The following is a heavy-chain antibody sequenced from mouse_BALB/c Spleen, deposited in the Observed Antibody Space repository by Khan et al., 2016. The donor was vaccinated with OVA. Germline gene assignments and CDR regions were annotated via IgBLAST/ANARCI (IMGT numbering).Heavy chain of an antibody. CDR1: GYTITSGYA. CDR3: ARGNYYGYYFDY. V-gene: IGHV3-2*02. Sequence: EVQLQESGPGLVKPSQSLSLTCTVTGYTITSGYAWNWIRQFPGNKLERMGYISYSDVTNYNPSLKSRISITRDTSKNPFFLQLTSLTTEDTATYYCARGNYYGYYFDYWGQGTARTVSS. D-gene: IGHD1-1*01. CDR2: ISYSDVT. J-gene: IGHJ2*01.